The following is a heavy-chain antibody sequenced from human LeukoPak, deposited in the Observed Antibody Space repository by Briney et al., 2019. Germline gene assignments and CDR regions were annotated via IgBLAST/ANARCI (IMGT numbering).Heavy chain of an antibody. Sequence: PGGSLRLSCAASGFTFSSYEMNWVRQAPGKGLEWVSYISSSGTTIYYADSVKGRFTISRDNAKNSLFLQVNSLRAEDTAVYYCARSSGTYHSDYWGQGTLVTVSS. CDR2: ISSSGTTI. D-gene: IGHD1-26*01. CDR3: ARSSGTYHSDY. CDR1: GFTFSSYE. V-gene: IGHV3-48*03. J-gene: IGHJ4*02.